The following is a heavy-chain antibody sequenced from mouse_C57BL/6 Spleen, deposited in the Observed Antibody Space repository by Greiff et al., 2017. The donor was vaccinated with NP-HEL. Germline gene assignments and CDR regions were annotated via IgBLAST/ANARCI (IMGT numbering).Heavy chain of an antibody. Sequence: VQLKESVAELVRPGASVKLSCTASGFNIKNTYMHWVKQRPEQGLEWIGRIDPANGNTKYAPQFQGKATITADTSSNTAYLQLSSLTSEDTAIYYCARWPYDYDEAWFAYWGQGTLVTVSA. CDR3: ARWPYDYDEAWFAY. CDR1: GFNIKNTY. D-gene: IGHD2-4*01. J-gene: IGHJ3*01. V-gene: IGHV14-3*01. CDR2: IDPANGNT.